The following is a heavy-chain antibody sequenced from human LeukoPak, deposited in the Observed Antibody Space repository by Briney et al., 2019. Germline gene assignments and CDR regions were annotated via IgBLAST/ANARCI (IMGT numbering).Heavy chain of an antibody. Sequence: ASVKVSCKASGYTFTRYGISWVRQAPGQGLEWMGWISAYNGNTNYAQKLQGRVTMTTDTSTSTAYMELRSLRSDDTAVYYCASSSGWLKGDAFDIWGQGPMVTVSS. CDR2: ISAYNGNT. CDR1: GYTFTRYG. J-gene: IGHJ3*02. CDR3: ASSSGWLKGDAFDI. V-gene: IGHV1-18*01. D-gene: IGHD6-19*01.